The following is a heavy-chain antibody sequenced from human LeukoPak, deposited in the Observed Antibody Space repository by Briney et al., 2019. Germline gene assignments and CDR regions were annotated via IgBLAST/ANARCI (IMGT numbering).Heavy chain of an antibody. CDR3: ARAGANYYDSSGYYFDY. D-gene: IGHD3-22*01. V-gene: IGHV1-2*02. CDR2: INPNTGAT. CDR1: GYTFTAYY. J-gene: IGHJ4*02. Sequence: ASVKVSCKASGYTFTAYYLHWVRQAPGQGLEWMGWINPNTGATTFAQKFQGRVTMTRDTAIATAYMELSSLGSDDSAVYYCARAGANYYDSSGYYFDYWGQGTLVTVSS.